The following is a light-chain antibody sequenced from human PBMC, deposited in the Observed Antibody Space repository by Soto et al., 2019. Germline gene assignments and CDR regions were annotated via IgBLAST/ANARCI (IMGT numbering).Light chain of an antibody. Sequence: QSVLTQPPSASGTPGQRVNISCSGSSSNIGSNTVNWYQQLPGTAPKLLIYNHNQRPSGVPDRFSGSKSGTSASLAISGLQSEDEADYYCAAWDDSLNGLVFGTGTKLTVL. CDR3: AAWDDSLNGLV. V-gene: IGLV1-44*01. CDR2: NHN. CDR1: SSNIGSNT. J-gene: IGLJ1*01.